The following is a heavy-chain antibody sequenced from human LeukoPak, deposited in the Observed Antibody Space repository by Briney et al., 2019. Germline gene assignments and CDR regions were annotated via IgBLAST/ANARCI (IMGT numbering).Heavy chain of an antibody. Sequence: GGSLRLSCAASGFTFSSYAMHWVRQAPGKGLEWVAVISYDGSNKYYADSVKGRFTISRDNSKNTLYLQMNSLRAEDTAVYYCASGEQYYFDYWGQGTLVTVSS. V-gene: IGHV3-30-3*01. CDR1: GFTFSSYA. CDR3: ASGEQYYFDY. D-gene: IGHD3-10*01. CDR2: ISYDGSNK. J-gene: IGHJ4*02.